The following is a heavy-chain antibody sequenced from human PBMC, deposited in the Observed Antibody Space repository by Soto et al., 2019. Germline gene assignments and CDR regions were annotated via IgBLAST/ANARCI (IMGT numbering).Heavy chain of an antibody. CDR1: GYTFTGYY. J-gene: IGHJ6*02. D-gene: IGHD5-12*01. CDR3: ARDQGNIYSGYDFPNYYYGMDV. Sequence: ASVKVSCKXSGYTFTGYYMHWVRQAPGQGLEWMGWINPNSGGTNYAQKFQGRVTMTRDTSISTAYMELSRLRSDDTAVYYCARDQGNIYSGYDFPNYYYGMDVWGQGTTVTVSS. V-gene: IGHV1-2*02. CDR2: INPNSGGT.